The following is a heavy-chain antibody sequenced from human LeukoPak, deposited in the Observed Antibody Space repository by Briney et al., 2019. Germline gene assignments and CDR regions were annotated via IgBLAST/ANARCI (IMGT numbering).Heavy chain of an antibody. CDR2: MNPNSGNI. CDR1: GYTFTSYD. J-gene: IGHJ6*03. V-gene: IGHV1-8*01. D-gene: IGHD3-22*01. CDR3: ARGADGSGHYYYYYMDV. Sequence: GASVKVSCKASGYTFTSYDINWVRQATGQGLEWMGWMNPNSGNIGFAQKFQGRVTMTRNTSISTAYMELSSLRSEDTAVYYCARGADGSGHYYYYYMDVWGKGTTVTISS.